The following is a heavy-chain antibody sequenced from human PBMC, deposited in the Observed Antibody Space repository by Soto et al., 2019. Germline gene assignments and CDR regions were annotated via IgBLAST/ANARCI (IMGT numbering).Heavy chain of an antibody. D-gene: IGHD3-3*01. V-gene: IGHV1-69*13. CDR3: ARSPLRFLVCAANSPYHEGRDV. J-gene: IGHJ6*02. CDR1: GGTFSSYA. Sequence: SVKLAWKASGGTFSSYAISWVRQAPGQGLEWMGGIIPIFGTANYAQKFQGRVTITADESTSTAYMELSSLRSEDTAVDYCARSPLRFLVCAANSPYHEGRDVRSQRSPVTVS. CDR2: IIPIFGTA.